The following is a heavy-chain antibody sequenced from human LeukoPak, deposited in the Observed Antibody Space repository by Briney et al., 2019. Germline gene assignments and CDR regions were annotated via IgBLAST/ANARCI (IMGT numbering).Heavy chain of an antibody. D-gene: IGHD3-3*01. J-gene: IGHJ4*02. CDR1: GFTFSSYA. Sequence: GGSLRLSCAASGFTFSSYAMSWVRQAPGKGLEWVSAISGSGGSTYYADSVKGRFTISRDNSKNTLYLQMNSLRAEDTAVYYCAKVSPNYYDFWSGYLTLDYWGQGTLVTVSP. CDR3: AKVSPNYYDFWSGYLTLDY. CDR2: ISGSGGST. V-gene: IGHV3-23*01.